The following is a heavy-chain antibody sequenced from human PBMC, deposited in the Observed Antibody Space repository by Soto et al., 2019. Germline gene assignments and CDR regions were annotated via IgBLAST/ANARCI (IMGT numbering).Heavy chain of an antibody. D-gene: IGHD3-10*01. J-gene: IGHJ1*01. CDR3: ATRGITLGAEYFHH. V-gene: IGHV6-1*01. CDR1: GDSVSSNSAA. Sequence: SQTLSLTCVISGDSVSSNSAAWNWIRQSPSRGLEWLGRTYYRSKWYNDYAVSVKSRITINPDTSKNQFSLHLNSVTPEDTAVCYCATRGITLGAEYFHHWGQGTLVTVPS. CDR2: TYYRSKWYN.